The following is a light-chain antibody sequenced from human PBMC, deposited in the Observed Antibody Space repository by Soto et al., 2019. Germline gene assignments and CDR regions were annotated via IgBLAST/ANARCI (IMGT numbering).Light chain of an antibody. CDR2: GAS. Sequence: DIQVTQSPSSVSASVGDRVTITCRASQDISHYLAWYQQKPGKAPKLLIYGASSLQSGVPSRFSGSGSGTDFTLTISSLQPDDAAIYYCQQYFSIPMFTFAQGTNLQIK. V-gene: IGKV1D-12*01. J-gene: IGKJ2*01. CDR1: QDISHY. CDR3: QQYFSIPMFT.